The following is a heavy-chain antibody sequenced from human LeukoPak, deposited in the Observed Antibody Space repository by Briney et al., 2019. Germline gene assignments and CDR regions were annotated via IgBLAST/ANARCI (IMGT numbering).Heavy chain of an antibody. D-gene: IGHD2-2*01. CDR3: ASERYCSSTSCYFDY. J-gene: IGHJ4*02. Sequence: GEPLKSSCKGSGYSFASYWIPWVRQMPGKGLQWMGRIDPSDSYTNYSPSFQGHVTISADKSISTAYLQWSSLKASDTAMYYCASERYCSSTSCYFDYWGQGTLVTVSS. CDR1: GYSFASYW. V-gene: IGHV5-10-1*01. CDR2: IDPSDSYT.